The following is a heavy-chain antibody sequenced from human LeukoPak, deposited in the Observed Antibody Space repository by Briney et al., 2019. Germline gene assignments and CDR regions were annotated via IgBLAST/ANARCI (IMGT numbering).Heavy chain of an antibody. V-gene: IGHV3-21*01. CDR2: ISSSSSYI. J-gene: IGHJ4*02. CDR1: GFTLSSYS. CDR3: ASGIQLWLSDY. Sequence: GGSLRLSCAASGFTLSSYSMNWVRQAPGKGLEWVSSISSSSSYIYYADSVKGRFTISGDNAKNSLYLQMNSLRAEDTAVYYCASGIQLWLSDYWGQGTLVTVSS. D-gene: IGHD5-18*01.